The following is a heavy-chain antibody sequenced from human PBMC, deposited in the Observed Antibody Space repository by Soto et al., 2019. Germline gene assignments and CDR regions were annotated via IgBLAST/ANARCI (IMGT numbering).Heavy chain of an antibody. Sequence: PGGSLRLSSEAAGFTFYTYAMIWVRQAPGKGLEWVTAIDSDGTDTYYADFVKGRFTVSRDNSKNTLYLQMRSLTAEDTALYYCAKGRLAVGSDWFDSWGPGTLVTVSS. CDR2: IDSDGTDT. CDR3: AKGRLAVGSDWFDS. V-gene: IGHV3-23*05. J-gene: IGHJ5*01. D-gene: IGHD1-26*01. CDR1: GFTFYTYA.